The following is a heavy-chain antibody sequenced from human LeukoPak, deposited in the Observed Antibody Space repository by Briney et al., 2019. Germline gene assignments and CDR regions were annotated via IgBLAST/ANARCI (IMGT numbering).Heavy chain of an antibody. V-gene: IGHV3-48*03. CDR3: ARDLGGSSYYYDSSGYYY. J-gene: IGHJ4*02. CDR2: ISSSGSTI. D-gene: IGHD3-22*01. CDR1: GFTFSSYE. Sequence: GESLRLSCAASGFTFSSYEMNWVRQAPGKGPEWVSYISSSGSTIYYADSVKGRFTISRDNAKNSLYLQMNSLRAEDTAVYYCARDLGGSSYYYDSSGYYYWGQGTLVTVSS.